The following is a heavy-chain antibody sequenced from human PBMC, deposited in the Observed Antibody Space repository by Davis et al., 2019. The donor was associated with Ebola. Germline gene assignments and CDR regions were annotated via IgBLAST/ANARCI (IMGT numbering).Heavy chain of an antibody. CDR2: ISGSGGTT. CDR1: VITFSSYA. D-gene: IGHD5-24*01. V-gene: IGHV3-23*01. CDR3: AKDRAGRDGYWEFDY. Sequence: PGGSLRLSCTDSVITFSSYAMTWVRQAPGKGLEWVSAISGSGGTTYYAGSVKGRFTVSRDNSKKTMYLQMNSLRAEDTAVYYCAKDRAGRDGYWEFDYWGQGTLVTVSS. J-gene: IGHJ4*02.